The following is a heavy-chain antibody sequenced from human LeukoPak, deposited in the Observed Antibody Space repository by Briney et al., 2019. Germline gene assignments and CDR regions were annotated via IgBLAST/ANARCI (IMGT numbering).Heavy chain of an antibody. D-gene: IGHD6-13*01. J-gene: IGHJ3*02. Sequence: SETLSLTCTVSGGSISSGSYYWGWIRQPPGKGLEWIGSIYYSGSTYYKPSLKSRVTISLDTSKNQFPLKLSSVTAADTAVYYCARDSSSWSGGAFDIWGQGTMVTVSS. V-gene: IGHV4-39*06. CDR1: GGSISSGSYY. CDR3: ARDSSSWSGGAFDI. CDR2: IYYSGST.